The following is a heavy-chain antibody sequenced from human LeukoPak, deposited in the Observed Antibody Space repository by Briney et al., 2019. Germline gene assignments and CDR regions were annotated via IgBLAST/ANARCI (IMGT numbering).Heavy chain of an antibody. D-gene: IGHD2-2*01. CDR2: IIPIFGTA. CDR1: GGTFSSYA. Sequence: ASVKVSCKASGGTFSSYAISWVRQAPGQGPEWMGGIIPIFGTANYAQKFQGRVTITADESTSTAYMELSSLRSEDTAVYYCARRLQLPSWVFDYWGQGTLVTVSS. J-gene: IGHJ4*02. CDR3: ARRLQLPSWVFDY. V-gene: IGHV1-69*13.